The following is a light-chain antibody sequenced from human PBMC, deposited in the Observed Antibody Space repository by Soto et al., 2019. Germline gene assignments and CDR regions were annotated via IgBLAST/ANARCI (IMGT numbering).Light chain of an antibody. J-gene: IGLJ3*02. CDR1: SSDVGSYNL. CDR2: EVS. CDR3: CSYACSSTLV. V-gene: IGLV2-23*02. Sequence: QSALTQPASVSGSPGHSITISCTGTSSDVGSYNLVSWYQQQPGKAPKLMIYEVSKRPSGVSNRFSGSKSGNTASLTISGLQAEDEADYYCCSYACSSTLVFGGGTKHTVL.